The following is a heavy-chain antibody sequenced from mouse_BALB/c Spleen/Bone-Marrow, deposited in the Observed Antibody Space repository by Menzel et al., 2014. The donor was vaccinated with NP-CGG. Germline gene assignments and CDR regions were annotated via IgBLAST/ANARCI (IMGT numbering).Heavy chain of an antibody. CDR3: ARDKGRVFFDY. CDR2: IRNKANGYTT. Sequence: EVQLQESGGGLVQPGGSLRLSCATSGFTFTDYYMNWVRQPPGKALEWLGFIRNKANGYTTEYSASVKGRFTISRDNSQNNLYLQMNTLRAEDSATYYCARDKGRVFFDYWGQGTTLTVSS. CDR1: GFTFTDYY. J-gene: IGHJ2*01. V-gene: IGHV7-3*02.